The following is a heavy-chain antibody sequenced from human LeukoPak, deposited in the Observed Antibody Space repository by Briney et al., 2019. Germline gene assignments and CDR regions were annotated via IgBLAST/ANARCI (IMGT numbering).Heavy chain of an antibody. Sequence: SETLSLTCTVSGGSISSSSYYWGWIRQPPGKGLEWIGSIYYSGSTYYNPSLKSRVTISVDTSKNQFSLKLSSVTAADTAVYYCARDKHYSGYSYYFDYWGQGTLVTVSS. CDR2: IYYSGST. CDR1: GGSISSSSYY. V-gene: IGHV4-39*07. J-gene: IGHJ4*02. D-gene: IGHD5-12*01. CDR3: ARDKHYSGYSYYFDY.